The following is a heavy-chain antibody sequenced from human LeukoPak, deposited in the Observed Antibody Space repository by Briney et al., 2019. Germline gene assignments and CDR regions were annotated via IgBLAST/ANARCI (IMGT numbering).Heavy chain of an antibody. CDR1: GFTVSINY. J-gene: IGHJ6*02. Sequence: GGSLKLSCAASGFTVSINYMSWVRQAPGKGLEWVSVIYSGGSTYYADSVKGRFTISRDNSKNTLYLQMNSLRAEDTAVYYCATPHGWDYGMHVWGQGTTVTVSS. D-gene: IGHD1-26*01. V-gene: IGHV3-53*01. CDR2: IYSGGST. CDR3: ATPHGWDYGMHV.